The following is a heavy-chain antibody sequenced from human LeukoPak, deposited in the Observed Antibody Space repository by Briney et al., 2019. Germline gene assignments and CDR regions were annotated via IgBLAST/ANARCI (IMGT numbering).Heavy chain of an antibody. J-gene: IGHJ4*02. CDR2: IKQDGSEK. CDR1: GFTFSSYW. Sequence: GGSLRLSCAASGFTFSSYWMDWVRQAPGKGLEWVANIKQDGSEKYYVDSVKGRFTISRDNAKNSLYLQMNSLRAEDTAVYYCARDQGMKWLHFDYWGQGTLVTVSS. CDR3: ARDQGMKWLHFDY. V-gene: IGHV3-7*01. D-gene: IGHD3-22*01.